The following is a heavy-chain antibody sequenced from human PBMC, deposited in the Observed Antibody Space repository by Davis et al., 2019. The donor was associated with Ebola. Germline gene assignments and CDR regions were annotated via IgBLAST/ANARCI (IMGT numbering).Heavy chain of an antibody. CDR3: AKALGFWSGHAYMDV. CDR2: ISYHGKNI. D-gene: IGHD3-3*01. Sequence: GGSLRLSCVASGFTFSNYGMHWVRQAPGKGLEWIAFISYHGKNIPYADSVWGRFTISRDNSKNTLYLQMNSLRPEDTAVYYCAKALGFWSGHAYMDVWGKGTTVTVSS. CDR1: GFTFSNYG. J-gene: IGHJ6*03. V-gene: IGHV3-30*18.